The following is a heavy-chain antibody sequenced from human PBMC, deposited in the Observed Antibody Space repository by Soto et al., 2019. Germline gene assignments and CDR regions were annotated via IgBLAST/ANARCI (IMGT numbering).Heavy chain of an antibody. Sequence: PGGSLRLSCAASGFTFSSYSMNWVRQAPGNGLEWVSYISSSSSTIYYADSVKGRFTISRDNAKNSLYLQMNSLRAEDTAVYYCAREYCSSTSCLNWFDPWGQGTLVTISS. CDR3: AREYCSSTSCLNWFDP. J-gene: IGHJ5*02. D-gene: IGHD2-2*01. V-gene: IGHV3-48*01. CDR2: ISSSSSTI. CDR1: GFTFSSYS.